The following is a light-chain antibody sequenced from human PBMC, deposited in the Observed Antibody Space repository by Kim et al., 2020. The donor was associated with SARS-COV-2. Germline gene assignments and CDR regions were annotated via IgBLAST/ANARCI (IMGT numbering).Light chain of an antibody. CDR1: QSINAY. J-gene: IGKJ4*01. CDR3: QQSHTAPLLT. V-gene: IGKV1-39*01. CDR2: AAS. Sequence: DIQMTQSPSSLAASVGDRVTITCRASQSINAYLNWYQQKPGKAPKLLIYAASTLQSGVPSRFSGSGSGKDFTLTISSLQPEDFATYYCQQSHTAPLLTFGGGTKVDIK.